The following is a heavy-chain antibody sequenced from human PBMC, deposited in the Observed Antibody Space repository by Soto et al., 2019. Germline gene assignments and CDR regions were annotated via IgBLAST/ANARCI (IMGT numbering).Heavy chain of an antibody. CDR2: INPNSGGT. D-gene: IGHD4-17*01. CDR1: GYTFTGYY. V-gene: IGHV1-2*04. Sequence: ASVKVSCKASGYTFTGYYMHWVRQAPGQGLEWMGWINPNSGGTNYAQKFQGWVTMTRDTSISTAYMELSRLRSDDTAVYYCARDGNDYCDYAQPGYYYYYMDVWGKGTSGTVSS. CDR3: ARDGNDYCDYAQPGYYYYYMDV. J-gene: IGHJ6*03.